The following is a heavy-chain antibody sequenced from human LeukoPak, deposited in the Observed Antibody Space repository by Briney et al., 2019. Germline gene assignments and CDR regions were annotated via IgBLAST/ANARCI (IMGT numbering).Heavy chain of an antibody. D-gene: IGHD6-19*01. Sequence: GASVKVSCKASGYTFTGYYMHWVRQAPGQGLEWMGWINPNSGGTNYAQKFQGWVTMTRDTSISTAYMELSRLRSDDTAVYYCARAVAGTGDYYYGMDVWGQGTTVTVSS. V-gene: IGHV1-2*04. CDR3: ARAVAGTGDYYYGMDV. CDR2: INPNSGGT. J-gene: IGHJ6*02. CDR1: GYTFTGYY.